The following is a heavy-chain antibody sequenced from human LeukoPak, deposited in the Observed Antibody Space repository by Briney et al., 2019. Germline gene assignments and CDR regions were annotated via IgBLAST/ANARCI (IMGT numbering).Heavy chain of an antibody. CDR1: GFTFSSYW. Sequence: GGSLRLSCAASGFTFSSYWMHWVRQAPGKGLEWVSSISGSSYYIYYADSVKGRFTISRDNSKNTLYLQMNSLRAEDTAVYYCARDRAKWPHDAFDIWGQGTMVTVSS. V-gene: IGHV3-21*01. D-gene: IGHD5-12*01. CDR3: ARDRAKWPHDAFDI. CDR2: ISGSSYYI. J-gene: IGHJ3*02.